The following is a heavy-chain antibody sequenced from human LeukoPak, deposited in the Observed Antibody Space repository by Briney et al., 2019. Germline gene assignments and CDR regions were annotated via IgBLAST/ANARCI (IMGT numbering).Heavy chain of an antibody. D-gene: IGHD3-22*01. V-gene: IGHV3-11*04. CDR1: GFTFSDYY. CDR2: ISSSGNST. J-gene: IGHJ4*02. Sequence: GGSLRLSCAASGFTFSDYYMSWIRQAPGKGLEWVSYISSSGNSTYYSDSVRGRFTISRDNAKNSLHLQMNSLRAEDTAVYYCARGAPYYDSSGYGIDYWGQGTLVTVSS. CDR3: ARGAPYYDSSGYGIDY.